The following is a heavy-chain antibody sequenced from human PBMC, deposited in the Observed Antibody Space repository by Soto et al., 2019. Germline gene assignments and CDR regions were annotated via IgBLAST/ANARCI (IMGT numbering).Heavy chain of an antibody. CDR3: ARVGFWYNWNVTPLRWFDP. D-gene: IGHD1-1*01. Sequence: ASVKVSCKASGYTFTSYTMHWVRQAPGQRLEWMGWINAGNGNTKYSQKFQGRVTITRDTSTSTAYMELRSLSSEDTAVYYCARVGFWYNWNVTPLRWFDPWGQGTLVTVSS. CDR1: GYTFTSYT. V-gene: IGHV1-3*01. J-gene: IGHJ5*02. CDR2: INAGNGNT.